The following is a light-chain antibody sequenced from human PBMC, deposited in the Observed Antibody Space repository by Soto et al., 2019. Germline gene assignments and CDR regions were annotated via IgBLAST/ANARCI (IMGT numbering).Light chain of an antibody. CDR2: DAS. CDR1: QDVTTS. J-gene: IGKJ5*01. V-gene: IGKV3-15*01. Sequence: IVLTPSPATLSLSPGMGVTLSCRATQDVTTSVAWYQQKSGQAPKLLIYDASARASGVSARFSGSGSGTDFTLTISGLQSEDSAVYFCQQYIRRPLSFGQGTRLEIK. CDR3: QQYIRRPLS.